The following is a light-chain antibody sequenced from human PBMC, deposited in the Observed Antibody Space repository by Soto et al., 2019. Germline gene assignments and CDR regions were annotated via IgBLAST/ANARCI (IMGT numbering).Light chain of an antibody. Sequence: DIQMTQSPSSLFASVGDRVSITCRASQGIRNNVGWYQQRPGEAPKRLIYGASSLQSGVPSRFSGSGFGTEFTLTISSLLPEDFGTYYCLQHDSYPRTFGQGTKL. CDR3: LQHDSYPRT. CDR2: GAS. V-gene: IGKV1-17*01. CDR1: QGIRNN. J-gene: IGKJ1*01.